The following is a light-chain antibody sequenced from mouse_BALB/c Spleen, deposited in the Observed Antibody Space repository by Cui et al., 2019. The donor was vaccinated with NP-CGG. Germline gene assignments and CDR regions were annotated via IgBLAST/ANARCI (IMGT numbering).Light chain of an antibody. CDR1: TGAVTTSNY. CDR2: GTN. CDR3: ALWYSNNWV. Sequence: AVVTQESALTTSPGETVTLTCRSRTGAVTTSNYANWVQEKPEHLFTGLIGGTNNRAPGVPARFSGSLIGDKAALTITGAQTEDEAIYFCALWYSNNWVFGGGTKLTVL. J-gene: IGLJ1*01. V-gene: IGLV1*01.